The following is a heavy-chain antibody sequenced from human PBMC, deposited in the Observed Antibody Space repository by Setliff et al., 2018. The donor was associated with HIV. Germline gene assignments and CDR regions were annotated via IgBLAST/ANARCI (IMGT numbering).Heavy chain of an antibody. Sequence: GASVKVSCKASGGTFSSYAISWVRQAPGQGLEWMGRIIPIFGTANYAQKFQGRVTITADKYTSTAYMELSSLRSEDTAVYYCARNPQPTGTPDYYYYYYMDVWGKGTTVTVSS. J-gene: IGHJ6*03. CDR2: IIPIFGTA. D-gene: IGHD1-1*01. CDR3: ARNPQPTGTPDYYYYYYMDV. V-gene: IGHV1-69*06. CDR1: GGTFSSYA.